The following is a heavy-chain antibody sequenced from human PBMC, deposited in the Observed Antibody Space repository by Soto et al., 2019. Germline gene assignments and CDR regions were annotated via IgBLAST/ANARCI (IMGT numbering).Heavy chain of an antibody. J-gene: IGHJ6*02. CDR3: ARDPPYGSGTSQNYGMDV. D-gene: IGHD3-10*01. V-gene: IGHV3-7*04. CDR2: IKQDGSET. Sequence: GGSLSLSCAASGFTYTTYWMTWVRQAPGKGLEWVANIKQDGSETYYVDSVKGRFTISRDNAKNSLYLQMNSLRAEDTAVYYCARDPPYGSGTSQNYGMDVWGQGTTVTVSS. CDR1: GFTYTTYW.